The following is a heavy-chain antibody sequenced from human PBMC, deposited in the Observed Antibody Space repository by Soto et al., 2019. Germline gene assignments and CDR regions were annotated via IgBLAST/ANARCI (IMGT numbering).Heavy chain of an antibody. CDR3: ARESSDWSAVDY. J-gene: IGHJ4*02. CDR2: IDTTGAP. Sequence: EVQLVESGGGLVQPGGSLRLSCAASGFTFSRYDMHWVRQGTGKGLEWVSGIDTTGAPYYSGSVKGRFTISRENAKNSLFLEMDSLRNGDTAVYYCARESSDWSAVDYWGQGTLVTVSS. CDR1: GFTFSRYD. D-gene: IGHD6-19*01. V-gene: IGHV3-13*05.